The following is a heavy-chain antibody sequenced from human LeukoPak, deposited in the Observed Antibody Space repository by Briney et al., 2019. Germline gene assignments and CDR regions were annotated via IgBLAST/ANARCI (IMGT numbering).Heavy chain of an antibody. D-gene: IGHD3-10*01. CDR1: GFTFSSYA. V-gene: IGHV3-48*01. CDR2: ISSSGSTI. Sequence: GGSLRLSCAASGFTFSSYAMSWVRQAPGKGLEWVSYISSSGSTIYYSDSVKGRFTISRDNAKNSLYLQMNSLRAEDTAVYYCARDFHVRYYDTGSYSYWGHGTLVTVSS. J-gene: IGHJ4*01. CDR3: ARDFHVRYYDTGSYSY.